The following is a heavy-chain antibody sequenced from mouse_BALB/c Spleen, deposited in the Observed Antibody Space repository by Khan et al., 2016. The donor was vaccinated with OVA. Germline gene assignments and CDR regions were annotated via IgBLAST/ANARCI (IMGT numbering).Heavy chain of an antibody. CDR2: INTYTGEP. J-gene: IGHJ4*01. CDR3: ARPPHFSYVMVY. Sequence: QIQLVQSGPELKKPGETVKISCKASGNTFTNYGMNWVKQAPGKGLKWMGWINTYTGEPTYPDDFRGRFAFSLETSASTAYLQINNLKNEDTATYFCARPPHFSYVMVYWGQGTSVTVSS. V-gene: IGHV9-3-1*01. CDR1: GNTFTNYG.